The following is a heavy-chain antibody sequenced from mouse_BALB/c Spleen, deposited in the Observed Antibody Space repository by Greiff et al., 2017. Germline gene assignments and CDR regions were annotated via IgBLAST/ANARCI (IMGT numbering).Heavy chain of an antibody. CDR1: GYSITSGYY. Sequence: EVQLQQSGPGLVKPSQSLSLTCSVTGYSITSGYYWNWIRQFPGNKLEWMGYISYDGSNNYNPSLKNRISITRDTSKNQFFLKLNSVTTEDTATYYCARANDGYYEGAMDYWGQGTSVTVSS. CDR2: ISYDGSN. CDR3: ARANDGYYEGAMDY. V-gene: IGHV3-6*02. J-gene: IGHJ4*01. D-gene: IGHD2-3*01.